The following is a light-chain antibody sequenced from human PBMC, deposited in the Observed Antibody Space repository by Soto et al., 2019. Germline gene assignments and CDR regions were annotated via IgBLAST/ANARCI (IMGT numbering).Light chain of an antibody. V-gene: IGLV2-14*01. CDR1: SSDVGGYNY. CDR3: SSYTSSSTLDV. J-gene: IGLJ1*01. Sequence: QPALTQPASVSGSTGQSIPISYTETSSDVGGYNYVSWYQQHPGKAPKLMIYDVSNRPSGVSNRFSGSKSGNTASLTISGLQAEDEADYYCSSYTSSSTLDVFGTGTKVTVL. CDR2: DVS.